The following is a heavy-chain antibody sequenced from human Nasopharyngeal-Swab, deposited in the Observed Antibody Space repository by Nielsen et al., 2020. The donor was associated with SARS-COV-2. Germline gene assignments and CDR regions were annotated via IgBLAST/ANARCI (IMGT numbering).Heavy chain of an antibody. CDR3: AKGLRRGYSYGIDY. V-gene: IGHV3-23*01. Sequence: GGSLRLSCAASGFTFRSYAISWVRQAPGKGLEWVSVISGSDHTTYYADSVKGRFTISRDNSKNTLYLQMNSLRAEDTAVYYCAKGLRRGYSYGIDYWGQGTLVTVSS. CDR1: GFTFRSYA. D-gene: IGHD5-18*01. J-gene: IGHJ4*02. CDR2: ISGSDHTT.